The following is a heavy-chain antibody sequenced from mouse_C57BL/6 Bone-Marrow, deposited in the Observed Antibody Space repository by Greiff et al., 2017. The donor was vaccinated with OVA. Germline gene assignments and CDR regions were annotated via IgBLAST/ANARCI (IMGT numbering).Heavy chain of an antibody. J-gene: IGHJ2*01. D-gene: IGHD2-4*01. CDR2: ILPGSGST. Sequence: QVQLQQSGAELMKPGATGYTFTGYWIEWVKQRPGHGLEWIGEILPGSGSTNYNEKFKGKATFTADTSSNTAYMQLSSLTTEDSAIYYCARSTYYDYLDYWGQGTTLTVSS. CDR3: ARSTYYDYLDY. V-gene: IGHV1-9*01. CDR1: GYTFTGYW.